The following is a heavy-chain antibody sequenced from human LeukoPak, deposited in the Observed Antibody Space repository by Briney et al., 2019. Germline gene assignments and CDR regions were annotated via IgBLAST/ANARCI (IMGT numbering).Heavy chain of an antibody. Sequence: PGGSLRLSCAASGFTFNSYGMHWVRQAPGKGLEWVAVIWYDGSNKYYADSVKGRFTISRDNSENTLYLQMDSLRAEDTAVYYCARERTMYDSSGYYYDYWGQGTLVTVSS. CDR3: ARERTMYDSSGYYYDY. V-gene: IGHV3-33*01. J-gene: IGHJ4*02. D-gene: IGHD3-22*01. CDR1: GFTFNSYG. CDR2: IWYDGSNK.